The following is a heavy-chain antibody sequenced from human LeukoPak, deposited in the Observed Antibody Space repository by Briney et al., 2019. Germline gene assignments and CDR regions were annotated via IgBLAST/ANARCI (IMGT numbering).Heavy chain of an antibody. Sequence: GGSLRLSCAACGFAFSSYSMSWVRQAPGKGLEWVSTISGRGGSTYYADSAKGRFTISRDNSKNTLYLQMNSLRAEDTAVYYCATSETTHDAFDIRGQGTMVTVSS. V-gene: IGHV3-23*01. CDR2: ISGRGGST. D-gene: IGHD4-17*01. J-gene: IGHJ3*02. CDR1: GFAFSSYS. CDR3: ATSETTHDAFDI.